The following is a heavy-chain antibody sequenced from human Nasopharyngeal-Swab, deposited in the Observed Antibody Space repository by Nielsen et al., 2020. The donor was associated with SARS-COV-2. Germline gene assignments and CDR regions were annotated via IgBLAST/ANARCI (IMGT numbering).Heavy chain of an antibody. V-gene: IGHV3-21*01. Sequence: GESLKISCAASGFIFSTYTMNWVRQAPGKGLEWLSSIRSSTSYIYYADSVKGRFTISRDNAKNSLYLQMNRLRTEDTAVYYCATSGYSSGWIFWGQGTLVTVSS. CDR1: GFIFSTYT. CDR2: IRSSTSYI. D-gene: IGHD6-19*01. CDR3: ATSGYSSGWIF. J-gene: IGHJ4*02.